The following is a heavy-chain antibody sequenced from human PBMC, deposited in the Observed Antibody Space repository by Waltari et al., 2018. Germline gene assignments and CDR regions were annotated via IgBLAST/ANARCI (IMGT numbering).Heavy chain of an antibody. V-gene: IGHV2-5*02. J-gene: IGHJ4*02. CDR2: IYWDDDK. CDR3: AHSGHFWSGFYVDYYFDF. CDR1: GFSLSTSGVS. D-gene: IGHD3-3*02. Sequence: QITLKESGPTLVKPTQTLTLTCTFSGFSLSTSGVSVGWFRRPPGKALEGLALIYWDDDKRYSPSLKSRLTITKDTSKKQVVLTMTNMDPVDTATYYCAHSGHFWSGFYVDYYFDFWGQGTLVTVSS.